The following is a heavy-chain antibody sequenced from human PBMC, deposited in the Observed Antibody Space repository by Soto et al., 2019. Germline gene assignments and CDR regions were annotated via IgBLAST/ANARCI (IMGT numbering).Heavy chain of an antibody. CDR3: AKGADEYYYSGMAV. CDR1: GFTFSSYA. CDR2: IRGSGVST. D-gene: IGHD6-19*01. Sequence: GSLRLSCAASGFTFSSYAMSWVRQAPGKGLEWVSAIRGSGVSTYYADSVKVRFTISRDNSKNTLYLQMNSPKAEDTAVYYCAKGADEYYYSGMAVWGQGTTVTRLL. V-gene: IGHV3-23*01. J-gene: IGHJ6*02.